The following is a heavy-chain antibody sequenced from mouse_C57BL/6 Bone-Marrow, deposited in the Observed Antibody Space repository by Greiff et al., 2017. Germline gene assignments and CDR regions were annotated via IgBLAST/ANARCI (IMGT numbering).Heavy chain of an antibody. D-gene: IGHD2-10*01. CDR2: IWSDGST. J-gene: IGHJ4*01. CDR3: ARQGLLWAMDY. CDR1: GFSLTSYG. Sequence: VQGVESGPGLVAPSQSLSITCTVSGFSLTSYGVHWVRQPPGKGLEWLVVIWSDGSTTSNSALKSSLSISKDNSKSQLFLKMNRLQTDDTAMYYCARQGLLWAMDYWGQGTSVTVSS. V-gene: IGHV2-6-1*01.